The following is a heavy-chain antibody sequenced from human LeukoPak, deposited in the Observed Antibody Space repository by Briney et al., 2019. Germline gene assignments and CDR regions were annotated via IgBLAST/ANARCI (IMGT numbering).Heavy chain of an antibody. CDR2: ISSSGSTI. Sequence: GGSLRLSCAASGFSISSYEMNWVRQAPGKGLEWVSHISSSGSTIWYADSVKGRFTISRDNAKNSLYLQMNSLRAEDTAVYYCARVELAPYYFYLDVWGKGTTVTVSS. CDR1: GFSISSYE. CDR3: ARVELAPYYFYLDV. D-gene: IGHD1-7*01. J-gene: IGHJ6*03. V-gene: IGHV3-48*03.